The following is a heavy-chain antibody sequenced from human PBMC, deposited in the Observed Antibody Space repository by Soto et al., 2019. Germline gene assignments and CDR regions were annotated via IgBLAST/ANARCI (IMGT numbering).Heavy chain of an antibody. D-gene: IGHD3-10*01. CDR1: GGSISSYY. CDR2: IYYSGST. J-gene: IGHJ6*02. Sequence: SETLSLTCTVSGGSISSYYWSWIRQPPGKGLEWIGYIYYSGSTNYNPSLKSRVTISVDTSKNQFSLKLSSVTAADTAVYYCARDGSGLLWFGDLLHNSDHHYGMSVPAQRTTVPVSS. V-gene: IGHV4-59*01. CDR3: ARDGSGLLWFGDLLHNSDHHYGMSV.